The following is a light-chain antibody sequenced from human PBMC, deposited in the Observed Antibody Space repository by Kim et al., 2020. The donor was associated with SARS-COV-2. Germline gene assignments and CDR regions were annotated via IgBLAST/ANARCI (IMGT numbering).Light chain of an antibody. V-gene: IGLV6-57*02. Sequence: NFMLTQPHSVSESPGKTVTISCTGSSGSIASNYVQWYQQRPGSAPTTVIYEDNQRPSGVPDRFYGSIDSSSNSASLTISGLKTEDEADYYCQSYDSSNVVFGGGTQLTV. CDR3: QSYDSSNVV. CDR1: SGSIASNY. CDR2: EDN. J-gene: IGLJ2*01.